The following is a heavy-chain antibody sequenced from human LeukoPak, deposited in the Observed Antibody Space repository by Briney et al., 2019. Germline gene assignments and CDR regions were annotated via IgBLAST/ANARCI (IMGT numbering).Heavy chain of an antibody. J-gene: IGHJ4*02. CDR3: AKDRIAVAGYFDY. CDR2: ISWNSGSI. V-gene: IGHV3-9*01. D-gene: IGHD6-19*01. CDR1: GFTFDDYA. Sequence: GGSLRLSCAASGFTFDDYAMHWVRQAPGKGLEWVSGISWNSGSIGYADSVKGRFTISRDNAKNSLYLQMNSLRAEDTASYYCAKDRIAVAGYFDYWGQGTLVTVSS.